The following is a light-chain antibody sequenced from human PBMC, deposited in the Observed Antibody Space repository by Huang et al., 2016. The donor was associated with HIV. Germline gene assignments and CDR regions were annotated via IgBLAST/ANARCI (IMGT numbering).Light chain of an antibody. V-gene: IGKV3-15*01. CDR1: QSVGRK. J-gene: IGKJ2*01. CDR2: GAS. Sequence: DTVMTQTPATVFVSPGARATLSCRASQSVGRKLAWFQQKPGQAPRLLIHGASTRATGIPAMFSGSGSGTEFTLTISSLQSEDFAVYYCQQYNNWPYTFGQGTKLEIK. CDR3: QQYNNWPYT.